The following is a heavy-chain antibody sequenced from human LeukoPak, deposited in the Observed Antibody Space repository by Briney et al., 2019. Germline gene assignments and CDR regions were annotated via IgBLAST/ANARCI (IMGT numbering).Heavy chain of an antibody. CDR2: FREKGSSHTT. CDR1: GFSISDNY. CDR3: TRGVGD. V-gene: IGHV3-72*01. Sequence: PGGYLRLSCAAAGFSISDNYMDWVRQAPGKRPQWVGRFREKGSSHTTQYAASVQGRFTISRDGSKNSLLLQMNSLKTEDTAVYYCTRGVGDWGQGTLVTVSS. J-gene: IGHJ4*02.